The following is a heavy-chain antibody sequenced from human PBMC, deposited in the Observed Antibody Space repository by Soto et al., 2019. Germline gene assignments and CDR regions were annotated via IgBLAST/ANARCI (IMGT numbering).Heavy chain of an antibody. CDR1: GFSLSDHA. J-gene: IGHJ6*02. Sequence: HPGGSLRLSCVASGFSLSDHAVNWVRQAPGKGLEWVSFISSDSITIYYADSVEGRFTVSRDNARNSVSLQMDSLRDEDAAVYYCARIKLVEWFFINVDVYDMDVWGQGTPVTVSS. D-gene: IGHD3-3*01. CDR2: ISSDSITI. V-gene: IGHV3-48*02. CDR3: ARIKLVEWFFINVDVYDMDV.